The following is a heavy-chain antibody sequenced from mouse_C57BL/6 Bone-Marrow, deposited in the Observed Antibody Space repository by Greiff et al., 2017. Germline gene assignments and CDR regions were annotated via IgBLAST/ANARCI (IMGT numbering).Heavy chain of an antibody. CDR3: ARGRNCCYTMDF. Sequence: EVLLVESGGGLVKPGGSLKLSCAASGFTFSDYGMHWVRQAPEKGLEWVAYISSGGSTTYYADTVKGRFTISRDNAKNTLFLQMTSLRSEDTAMYYCARGRNCCYTMDFGGQGTSVTVTS. CDR2: ISSGGSTT. J-gene: IGHJ4*01. CDR1: GFTFSDYG. V-gene: IGHV5-17*01. D-gene: IGHD4-1*01.